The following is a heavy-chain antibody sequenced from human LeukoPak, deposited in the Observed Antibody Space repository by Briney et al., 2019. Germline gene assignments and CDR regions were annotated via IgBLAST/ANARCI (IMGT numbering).Heavy chain of an antibody. CDR1: GFNFSTYT. CDR3: AKDRYSSSWYYFDY. Sequence: GGSLRLSCAASGFNFSTYTMNWVRQAPGRGLEWVSTLSDGGSTTDYADSLKGRFTISRDNSKNTLYLQMNSLRAEDTAVYFCAKDRYSSSWYYFDYWGQGTLVTVSS. D-gene: IGHD6-13*01. J-gene: IGHJ4*02. V-gene: IGHV3-23*01. CDR2: LSDGGSTT.